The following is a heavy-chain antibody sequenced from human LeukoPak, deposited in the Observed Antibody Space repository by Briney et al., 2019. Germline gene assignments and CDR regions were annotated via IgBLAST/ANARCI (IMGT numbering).Heavy chain of an antibody. D-gene: IGHD4-17*01. CDR1: GGSISSSSYY. CDR3: ARHAGGDDYGDRNDAFDI. Sequence: TSETLSLTCTVSGGSISSSSYYWGWIRQPPGKGLEWIGSIYYSGSTYYNPSLKSRVTISVDTSKNQFSLKLSSVTAADTAVYYCARHAGGDDYGDRNDAFDIWGQGTMVTVSS. CDR2: IYYSGST. J-gene: IGHJ3*02. V-gene: IGHV4-39*01.